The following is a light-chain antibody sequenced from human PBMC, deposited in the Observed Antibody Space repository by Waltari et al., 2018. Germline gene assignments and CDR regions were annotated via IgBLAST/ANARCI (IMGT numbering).Light chain of an antibody. CDR1: SGHSSNI. V-gene: IGLV4-69*01. Sequence: QLVLTQSPSASASLGASVKLTCTLSSGHSSNIIAWHQQQPEKGPRYLMKVNSDGSHTKGDEIPDRFSGSSSGAERYLTISSVQSEDEADYYCQTGCHGTWVFGGGTKLTVL. CDR2: VNSDGSH. CDR3: QTGCHGTWV. J-gene: IGLJ3*02.